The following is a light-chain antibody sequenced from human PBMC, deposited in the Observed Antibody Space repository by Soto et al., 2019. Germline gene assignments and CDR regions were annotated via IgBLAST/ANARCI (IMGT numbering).Light chain of an antibody. CDR3: SSYAGSSNV. CDR1: SSDVGYYNY. J-gene: IGLJ1*01. CDR2: EVN. V-gene: IGLV2-8*01. Sequence: QSVLTQPPSASGSPGQSVTIACTGTSSDVGYYNYVSWYQQHPGKAPKLMIYEVNKRPSGVPDRFSGSKSGNTASLTVSGLQAEDEADYYCSSYAGSSNVFGTGTKVTVL.